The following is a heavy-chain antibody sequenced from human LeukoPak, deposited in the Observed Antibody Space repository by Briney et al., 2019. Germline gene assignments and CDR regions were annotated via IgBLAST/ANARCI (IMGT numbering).Heavy chain of an antibody. J-gene: IGHJ3*01. Sequence: GSSAKVSCKASGGTFSSYAISWVRQAPGQELEWMGGIIPIFGTANYAQKFQGRVTITADESTSTAYMELRTLRSDDTAVYYCARDRYCSGGSCYGDAFDLWGQGTMVTVSS. D-gene: IGHD2-15*01. V-gene: IGHV1-69*01. CDR3: ARDRYCSGGSCYGDAFDL. CDR1: GGTFSSYA. CDR2: IIPIFGTA.